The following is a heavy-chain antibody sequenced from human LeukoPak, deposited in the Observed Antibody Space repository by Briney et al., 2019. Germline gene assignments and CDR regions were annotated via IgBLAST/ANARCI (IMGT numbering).Heavy chain of an antibody. Sequence: GGSLRLSCSASGFTFDDYAMHWVRQAPGKGLEWVSGISWNSGSIGYADSVKGRFTISRDNAKNSLYLQMNSLRAEDTALYYCASSRGNWFDPWGQGTLVTVSS. CDR1: GFTFDDYA. V-gene: IGHV3-9*01. CDR2: ISWNSGSI. CDR3: ASSRGNWFDP. J-gene: IGHJ5*02. D-gene: IGHD1-26*01.